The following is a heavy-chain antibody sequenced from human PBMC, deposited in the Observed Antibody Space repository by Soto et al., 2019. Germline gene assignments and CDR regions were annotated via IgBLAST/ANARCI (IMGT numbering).Heavy chain of an antibody. D-gene: IGHD6-19*01. CDR1: GGSINSYY. V-gene: IGHV4-59*01. CDR2: IYYSGST. J-gene: IGHJ3*02. Sequence: SSETLSLTCTVSGGSINSYYWSWIRQPPGKGLEWIGYIYYSGSTNYNPSLKSRATISVDTSKNQFTLKLSSVTAADTAVYYCAIVPWQWLGGYAIDIWGQGTMVTVSS. CDR3: AIVPWQWLGGYAIDI.